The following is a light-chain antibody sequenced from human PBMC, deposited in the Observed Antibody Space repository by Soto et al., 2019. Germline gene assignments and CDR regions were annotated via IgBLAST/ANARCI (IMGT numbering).Light chain of an antibody. CDR3: QQYNSYSRT. J-gene: IGKJ1*01. V-gene: IGKV1-5*01. CDR2: DAS. Sequence: DIQMTQSPSTLSASVGDRVTITCRASQSISSWLAWYQQKPGKAPKLLIYDASSLESGVPSRFGGSGSGTEFTLTISSLQPDDFATYYCQQYNSYSRTVGQGTKVDIK. CDR1: QSISSW.